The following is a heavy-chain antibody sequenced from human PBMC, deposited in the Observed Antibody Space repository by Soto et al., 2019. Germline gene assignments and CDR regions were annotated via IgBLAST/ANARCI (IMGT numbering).Heavy chain of an antibody. J-gene: IGHJ4*02. V-gene: IGHV3-23*01. CDR2: ISGSGGST. CDR1: GFTFSSYA. CDR3: ARRSSGWYFNY. Sequence: EVQLLESGGGLVQPGGSLRLSCAASGFTFSSYAMNWVRQAPGKGLEWVSVISGSGGSTYYADSVNGRFTISRDNSKNTLYLKMNSLRAEDTAVYYCARRSSGWYFNYWGQGTLVTVSS. D-gene: IGHD6-19*01.